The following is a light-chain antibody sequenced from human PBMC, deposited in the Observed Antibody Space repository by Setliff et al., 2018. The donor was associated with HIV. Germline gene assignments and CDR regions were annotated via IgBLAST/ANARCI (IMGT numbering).Light chain of an antibody. Sequence: QSALTQPASVSGSPGQSITISCTGTSSDVGGYNYVSWYQQHPGKAPKLMIYDVSYRPSGVSDRFSGSKSGNTASLTISRLQAEDEADYYCSSYTSISALDVFGTGTKVTVL. CDR2: DVS. J-gene: IGLJ1*01. V-gene: IGLV2-14*03. CDR3: SSYTSISALDV. CDR1: SSDVGGYNY.